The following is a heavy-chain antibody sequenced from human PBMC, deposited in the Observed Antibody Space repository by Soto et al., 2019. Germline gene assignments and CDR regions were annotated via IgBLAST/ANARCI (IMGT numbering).Heavy chain of an antibody. V-gene: IGHV4-4*02. D-gene: IGHD6-13*01. J-gene: IGHJ4*02. Sequence: PSETLSLTCAVSGGFISSSNWWSWVRQPPGKGLERIGESYHSGSTNYNPSVKSRVTISVDKSKNQFSLKLSSVTAADTAVYYCARGTKPYSSSWNARGRNRNFDYWGQGTLVTVSS. CDR3: ARGTKPYSSSWNARGRNRNFDY. CDR2: SYHSGST. CDR1: GGFISSSNW.